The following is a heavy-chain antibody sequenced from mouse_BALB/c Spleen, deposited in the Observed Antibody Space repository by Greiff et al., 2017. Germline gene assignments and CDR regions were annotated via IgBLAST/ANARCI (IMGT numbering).Heavy chain of an antibody. Sequence: QVQLQQSGPQLVRPGASVKISCKASGYSFTSYWMHWVKQRPGQGLEWIGMIDPSDSETRLNQKFKDKATLTVDKSSSTAYMQLSSPTSEDSAVYYCAREGYRYDDGPAWFAYWGQGTLVTVSA. CDR3: AREGYRYDDGPAWFAY. D-gene: IGHD2-14*01. CDR1: GYSFTSYW. V-gene: IGHV1S127*01. J-gene: IGHJ3*01. CDR2: IDPSDSET.